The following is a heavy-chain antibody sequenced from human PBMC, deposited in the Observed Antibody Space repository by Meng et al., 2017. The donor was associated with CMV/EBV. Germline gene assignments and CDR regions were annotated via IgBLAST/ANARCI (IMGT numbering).Heavy chain of an antibody. CDR2: MNPNSGNT. J-gene: IGHJ5*01. V-gene: IGHV1-8*01. CDR1: GYTFTSYD. D-gene: IGHD1-7*01. CDR3: ARDLTGSTRGGRFDS. Sequence: ATVKVSCKASGYTFTSYDINWVRQATGQGLEWMGWMNPNSGNTGYAQKFQGRVTVTRNTSISTAYMELSSLRSEDTAVYYCARDLTGSTRGGRFDSWGQGTLVTVSS.